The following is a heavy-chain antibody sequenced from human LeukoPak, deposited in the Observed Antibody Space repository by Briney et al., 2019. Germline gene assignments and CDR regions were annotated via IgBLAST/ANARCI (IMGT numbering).Heavy chain of an antibody. CDR2: INPNSGGT. Sequence: ASVKVSCKASGYTFTGYYMHWVRQAPGQGLEWMGWINPNSGGTNYAQKFQGRVTMTRDTSISTAYMELSRLRSDDTAVYYCARGGTSYYYDSSALFGVDYWGQGTLVTVSS. V-gene: IGHV1-2*02. D-gene: IGHD3-22*01. CDR1: GYTFTGYY. J-gene: IGHJ4*02. CDR3: ARGGTSYYYDSSALFGVDY.